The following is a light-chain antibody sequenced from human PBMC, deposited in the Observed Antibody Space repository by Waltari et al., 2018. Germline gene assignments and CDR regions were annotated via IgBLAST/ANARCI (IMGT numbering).Light chain of an antibody. CDR1: QTISTW. J-gene: IGKJ1*01. CDR2: DAS. V-gene: IGKV1-5*01. CDR3: QQYQTFRT. Sequence: IQMTQSPSTLSASVGDRVTITCRASQTISTWLAWYQHKPGQAPKPLIYDASTIQSGVPSRFSGSGSGTEFSLTISTLQPDDFATDYCQQYQTFRTFGRGTRVELK.